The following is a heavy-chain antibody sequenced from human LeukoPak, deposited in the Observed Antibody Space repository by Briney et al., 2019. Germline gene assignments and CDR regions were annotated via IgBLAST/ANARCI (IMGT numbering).Heavy chain of an antibody. J-gene: IGHJ4*02. D-gene: IGHD2-21*02. CDR2: ISYDGSNK. CDR3: VKDLSDRDVDY. CDR1: GFTFSSYG. V-gene: IGHV3-30*18. Sequence: GGSLRLSCAASGFTFSSYGMHWVRQAPGKGLEWVAFISYDGSNKYYADSLKGRFTISRDNSKNTLYLQMNSLRVGDTAVYFCVKDLSDRDVDYWGQGTLVTVSS.